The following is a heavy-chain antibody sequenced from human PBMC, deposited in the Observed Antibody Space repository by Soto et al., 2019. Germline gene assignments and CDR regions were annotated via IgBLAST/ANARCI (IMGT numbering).Heavy chain of an antibody. D-gene: IGHD3-22*01. CDR1: GGSISSGGYY. CDR3: ARAYDSSGIDWYFDL. Sequence: QVQLQESGPGLVKPSQTLSLTCTVSGGSISSGGYYWSWIRQHPGKGLEWIGYIYYSGSTYYNPSLKRRVTISVDTSKNQFSLKLSSVTAADTAVYYCARAYDSSGIDWYFDLWGRGTLVTVSS. V-gene: IGHV4-31*03. CDR2: IYYSGST. J-gene: IGHJ2*01.